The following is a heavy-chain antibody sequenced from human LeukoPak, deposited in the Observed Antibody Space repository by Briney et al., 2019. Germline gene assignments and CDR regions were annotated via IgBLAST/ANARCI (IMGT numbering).Heavy chain of an antibody. J-gene: IGHJ3*01. CDR2: IRYDGSNK. V-gene: IGHV3-30*02. CDR1: GFTFSSYG. CDR3: ARQGYTNNLGGYFGDKDDGFDL. Sequence: GGSLRLSCAASGFTFSSYGMHWVRQAPGKGLEWVAFIRYDGSNKYYADSVKGRFTISRDNSKNTLYLQMNSLRAEDTAVYYCARQGYTNNLGGYFGDKDDGFDLWGQGTMVTVSS. D-gene: IGHD3-9*01.